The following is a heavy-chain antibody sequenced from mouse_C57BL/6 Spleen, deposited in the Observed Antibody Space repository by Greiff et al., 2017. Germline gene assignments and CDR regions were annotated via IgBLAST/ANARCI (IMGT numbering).Heavy chain of an antibody. CDR3: ARHGLILGYFDV. V-gene: IGHV2-6-1*01. D-gene: IGHD1-1*01. CDR1: GFSLTSYG. CDR2: IWSDGST. Sequence: VKLQESGPGLVAPSQSLSITCTVSGFSLTSYGVHWVRQPPGKGLEWLVVIWSDGSTTYNSALKSRLSISKDNSKSQVFLKMNSLQTDDTAMYYCARHGLILGYFDVWGTGTTVTVSS. J-gene: IGHJ1*03.